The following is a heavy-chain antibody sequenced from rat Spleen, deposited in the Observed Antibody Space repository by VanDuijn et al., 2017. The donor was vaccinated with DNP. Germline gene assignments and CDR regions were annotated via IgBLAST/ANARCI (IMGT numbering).Heavy chain of an antibody. CDR3: TRYITGIVFDY. D-gene: IGHD1-6*01. J-gene: IGHJ2*01. CDR2: IVYDGSSS. V-gene: IGHV5-7*01. Sequence: EVQLVESGGGLVQPGRSLKLSCAASGFTFSDYSMAWVRQAPKKGLEWVATIVYDGSSSFYGDSMTGRFTISRDNAKSTLYLQMDSLRSEDTATYYCTRYITGIVFDYWGQGVMVTVSS. CDR1: GFTFSDYS.